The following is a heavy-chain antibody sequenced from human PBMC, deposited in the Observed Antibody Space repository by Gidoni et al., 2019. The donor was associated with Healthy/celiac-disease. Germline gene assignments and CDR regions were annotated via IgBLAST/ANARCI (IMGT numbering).Heavy chain of an antibody. V-gene: IGHV3-33*01. J-gene: IGHJ3*02. CDR2: RRHDASNK. CDR3: ARDPYDFWSGYWHAFDI. Sequence: QVQLVESGGGVVQPGRSLRLSCAASGFTFTNYAMHWVRQAPGKGLEWMAVRRHDASNKYYADSVKGRFTISRDNSRNTLSLQMNSLRAEDTAVYFCARDPYDFWSGYWHAFDIWGQVTMVTVSS. D-gene: IGHD3-3*01. CDR1: GFTFTNYA.